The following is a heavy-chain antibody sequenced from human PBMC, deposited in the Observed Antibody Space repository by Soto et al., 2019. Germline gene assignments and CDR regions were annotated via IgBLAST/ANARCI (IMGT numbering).Heavy chain of an antibody. CDR1: GGSISSYY. V-gene: IGHV4-59*01. CDR2: IYYSGST. J-gene: IGHJ2*01. Sequence: QVQLQESGPGLVKPSETLSLTCTVSGGSISSYYWSWIRQPPGKGLEWIGYIYYSGSTNYNPSLKRRVPRAVDTSKNRFSRRLSSVTAADTAVYYCAGGLRQQLWYFDLWGRGTLVTVSS. D-gene: IGHD6-13*01. CDR3: AGGLRQQLWYFDL.